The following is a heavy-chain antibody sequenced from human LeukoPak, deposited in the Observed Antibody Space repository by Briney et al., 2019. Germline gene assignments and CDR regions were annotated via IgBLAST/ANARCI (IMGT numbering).Heavy chain of an antibody. CDR1: GFAFSGFY. V-gene: IGHV3-73*01. D-gene: IGHD2-15*01. CDR3: TRQDCSGGSCSYVDY. CDR2: IRSKPNSYTT. J-gene: IGHJ4*02. Sequence: GGSLRLSCAASGFAFSGFYMHWVRQASGRGLEWVGLIRSKPNSYTTVYAASVKGRFTISRDDSKSTAYLQMNSLKAEDTAVYYCTRQDCSGGSCSYVDYWGQGTPVTVSS.